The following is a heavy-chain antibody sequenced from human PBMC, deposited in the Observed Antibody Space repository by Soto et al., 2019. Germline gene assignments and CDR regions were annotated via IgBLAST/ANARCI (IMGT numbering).Heavy chain of an antibody. D-gene: IGHD3-10*01. CDR2: ISRSSSYI. V-gene: IGHV3-21*01. CDR1: GFTFMSYS. J-gene: IGHJ5*02. Sequence: GSLRLSCAASGFTFMSYSMNWGLQAPGKGLEWVSSISRSSSYIYYADSVKGRFTISRDNAKNSLYLQMNSLRAEDTAVYYCARDPIIAMVRGVINWFDPWGQGTLVTVS. CDR3: ARDPIIAMVRGVINWFDP.